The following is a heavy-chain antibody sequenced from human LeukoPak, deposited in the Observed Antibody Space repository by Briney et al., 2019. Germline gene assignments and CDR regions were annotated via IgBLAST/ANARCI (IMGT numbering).Heavy chain of an antibody. CDR3: ARQYSSSSFFDY. Sequence: SETLSLTCTVSGGSISSYYWSWIRQPAGKGLEWIGRIYSSGSTNYNPSLKSRVTMSVDTSKNQFSLRLSSVTAADTAVYYCARQYSSSSFFDYWGQGTLVTVSS. CDR1: GGSISSYY. V-gene: IGHV4-4*07. CDR2: IYSSGST. D-gene: IGHD6-6*01. J-gene: IGHJ4*02.